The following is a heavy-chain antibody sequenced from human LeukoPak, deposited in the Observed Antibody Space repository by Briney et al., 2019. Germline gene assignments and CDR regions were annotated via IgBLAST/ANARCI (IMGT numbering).Heavy chain of an antibody. CDR3: TRDQRKYCSRTTCFVFDI. D-gene: IGHD2-2*01. V-gene: IGHV3-23*01. J-gene: IGHJ3*02. Sequence: GGSLRLSCAASGFTFSDYYMNWIRQAPGKGLEWVSTISGGGDATYYAHSVKGRFAVSRDNSKKTLYLQLNSLRAEDTAVYYCTRDQRKYCSRTTCFVFDIWGQGTVVSVSS. CDR1: GFTFSDYY. CDR2: ISGGGDAT.